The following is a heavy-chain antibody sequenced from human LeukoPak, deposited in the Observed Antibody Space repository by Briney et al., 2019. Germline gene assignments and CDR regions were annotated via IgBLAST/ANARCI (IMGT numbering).Heavy chain of an antibody. V-gene: IGHV1-2*02. CDR2: INPNSGGT. J-gene: IGHJ4*02. D-gene: IGHD1-14*01. CDR1: GYTFTSYA. Sequence: ASVKVSCKASGYTFTSYAMNWVRQAPGQGLEWVGWINPNSGGTNYAQKFQGRVTMTRDTSISTAYMELSRLRSDDTAVYYCARVSRTGTTTKSPYFDYWGQGTLVTVSS. CDR3: ARVSRTGTTTKSPYFDY.